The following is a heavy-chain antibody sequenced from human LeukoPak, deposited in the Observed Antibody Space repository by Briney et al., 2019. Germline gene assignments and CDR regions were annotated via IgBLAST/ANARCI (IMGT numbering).Heavy chain of an antibody. CDR2: IHSSGST. CDR3: ARHSPPFFFGSGSQLTYFFDI. CDR1: GDSSSDNA. J-gene: IGHJ4*02. V-gene: IGHV4-59*08. Sequence: SETLSLTCTVSGDSSSDNAWGWVRQPPGKGLEWIGYIHSSGSTNFSPSLKSRVTISIESSGRHFSLRLTSVTAADTAVYYCARHSPPFFFGSGSQLTYFFDIWGMGTLVSVS. D-gene: IGHD3-10*01.